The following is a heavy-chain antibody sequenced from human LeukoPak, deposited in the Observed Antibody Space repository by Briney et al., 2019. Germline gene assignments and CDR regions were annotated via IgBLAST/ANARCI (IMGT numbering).Heavy chain of an antibody. V-gene: IGHV3-30*02. CDR1: GFTFSSYG. J-gene: IGHJ4*02. CDR3: ARGVWDCSGRRCYSTFDY. Sequence: PGGSLRLSCAASGFTFSSYGMHWVRQAPGKGLEWVAFIRYDGSNKYYADSVKGRFTISRDNSKNTLYLQMNSLRAEDTAVYYCARGVWDCSGRRCYSTFDYWGQGTLVTVSS. CDR2: IRYDGSNK. D-gene: IGHD2-15*01.